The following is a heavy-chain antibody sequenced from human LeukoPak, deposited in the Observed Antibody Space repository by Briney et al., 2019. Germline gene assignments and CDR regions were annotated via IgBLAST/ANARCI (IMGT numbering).Heavy chain of an antibody. CDR2: IIPIFGTA. D-gene: IGHD2-15*01. V-gene: IGHV1-69*06. CDR1: GGTFSSYA. J-gene: IGHJ4*02. CDR3: ATDPVGYCSGNGCNSVDY. Sequence: ASVKVSCKASGGTFSSYAISWVRQAPGQGLEWMGGIIPIFGTANYAQKFQGRVTITADKSTSTAYMELSSLRSEDTAVYYCATDPVGYCSGNGCNSVDYWGQGTLVTVSS.